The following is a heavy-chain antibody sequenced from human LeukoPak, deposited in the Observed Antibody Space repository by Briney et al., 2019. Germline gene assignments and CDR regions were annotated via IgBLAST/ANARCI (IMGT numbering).Heavy chain of an antibody. J-gene: IGHJ4*02. V-gene: IGHV4-59*01. CDR3: ARGLPGIAVAGTPIDY. CDR1: GGSFSGYY. D-gene: IGHD6-19*01. CDR2: IYYSGST. Sequence: SETLSLTCAVYGGSFSGYYWSWIRQPPGKGLEWIGYIYYSGSTNYNPSLKSRVTISVDTSKNQFSLKLSSVTAADTAVYYCARGLPGIAVAGTPIDYWGQGTLVTVSS.